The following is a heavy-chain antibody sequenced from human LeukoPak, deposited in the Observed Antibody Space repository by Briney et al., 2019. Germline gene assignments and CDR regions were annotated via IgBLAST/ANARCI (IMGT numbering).Heavy chain of an antibody. CDR1: GFTFSSNW. V-gene: IGHV3-7*01. CDR2: IRQDGSHK. D-gene: IGHD2-15*01. CDR3: ARDRDCGDGGCYPHFDY. J-gene: IGHJ4*02. Sequence: GGSLRLSCAASGFTFSSNWMSWVRQAPGEGLEWVANIRQDGSHKYYMDSVKGRFTISRDNAKNSLSLQMNSLRVEDTAVYYCARDRDCGDGGCYPHFDYWGQGVRVTVSS.